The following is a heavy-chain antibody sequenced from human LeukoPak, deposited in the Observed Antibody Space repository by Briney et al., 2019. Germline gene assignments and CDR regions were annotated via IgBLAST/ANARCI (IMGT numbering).Heavy chain of an antibody. CDR2: IKSNVDGGAR. CDR3: TTDGVDFWSGYYIGNY. CDR1: GFTFRDIW. V-gene: IGHV3-15*01. J-gene: IGHJ4*02. Sequence: GGSLRLSCAASGFTFRDIWMSWVRQAPGKGLEWVGRIKSNVDGGARDYAAPVKGRFTISRDDSKNTLYLQMSRLKTEDTGVYYCTTDGVDFWSGYYIGNYWGQGTLVAVSS. D-gene: IGHD3-3*01.